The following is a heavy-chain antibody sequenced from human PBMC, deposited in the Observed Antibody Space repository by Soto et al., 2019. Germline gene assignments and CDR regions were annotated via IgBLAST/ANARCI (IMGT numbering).Heavy chain of an antibody. V-gene: IGHV4-34*01. D-gene: IGHD3-9*01. CDR2: INHSGIT. J-gene: IGHJ4*02. CDR1: GGSFSGYY. Sequence: QVQLQQWGAGLLKPSETLSLTCAVYGGSFSGYYWSWIRQPPGKGLEWIGEINHSGITNYNPSLKSRVTISVDTSNQFSLKLSSVTAADTAVYYCARGRGGLVRFDYWGQGTLVTVSS. CDR3: ARGRGGLVRFDY.